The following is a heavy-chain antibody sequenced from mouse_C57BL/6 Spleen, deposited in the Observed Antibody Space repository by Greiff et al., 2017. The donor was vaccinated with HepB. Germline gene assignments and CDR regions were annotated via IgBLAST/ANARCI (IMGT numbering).Heavy chain of an antibody. CDR3: ATEDHDYGHYAMDY. CDR1: GYTFTDYY. Sequence: EVQLQQSGPELVKPGASVKISCKASGYTFTDYYMNWVKQSHGKSLEWIGDINPNNGGTSYNQKFKGKATLTVDKSSSTAYMELRSLTSEDSAVYYCATEDHDYGHYAMDYWGQGTSVTVSS. D-gene: IGHD2-4*01. CDR2: INPNNGGT. V-gene: IGHV1-26*01. J-gene: IGHJ4*01.